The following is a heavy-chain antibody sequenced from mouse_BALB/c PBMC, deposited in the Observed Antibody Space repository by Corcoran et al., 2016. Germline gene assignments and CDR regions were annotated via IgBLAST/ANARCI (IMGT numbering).Heavy chain of an antibody. V-gene: IGHV1-18*01. CDR1: GYSFTGYT. Sequence: EVQLQQSGPELVKPGASMKISCKASGYSFTGYTRNWVKQSHGKNLGWIGLINPYNGGTSYNQKFKGKATLTVDKSSSTAYMELLSLTSEDSAVYYCARGSYVDVWGAGTTVTVSS. CDR3: ARGSYVDV. CDR2: INPYNGGT. J-gene: IGHJ1*01.